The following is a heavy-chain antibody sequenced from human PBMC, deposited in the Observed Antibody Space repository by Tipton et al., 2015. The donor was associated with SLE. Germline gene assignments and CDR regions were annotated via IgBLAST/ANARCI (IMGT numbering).Heavy chain of an antibody. CDR2: IYPGDSDT. CDR1: GYSFISYW. Sequence: QSGPEVKKPGESLKISCKGSGYSFISYWIGWVRQMPGKGLEWMGIIYPGDSDTRYSPSFQGQVTISADKSISTAYLQWSSLKASDTAMYYCARSVWWLPPDYYYMDVWGKGTTVTVSS. J-gene: IGHJ6*03. CDR3: ARSVWWLPPDYYYMDV. V-gene: IGHV5-51*03. D-gene: IGHD5-12*01.